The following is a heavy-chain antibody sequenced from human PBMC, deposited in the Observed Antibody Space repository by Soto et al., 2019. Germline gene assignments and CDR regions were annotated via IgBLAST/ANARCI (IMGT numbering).Heavy chain of an antibody. J-gene: IGHJ6*02. Sequence: SVKVSCKASGGTFSSYAISWVRQAPGQGLEWMGGIIPIFGTANYAQKFQGRVTITADKSTSTAYMELSSLRSEGTAVYYCATTGYCSGGSCYSSPYYYGMDVWGQGTTVTVS. CDR3: ATTGYCSGGSCYSSPYYYGMDV. CDR2: IIPIFGTA. CDR1: GGTFSSYA. D-gene: IGHD2-15*01. V-gene: IGHV1-69*06.